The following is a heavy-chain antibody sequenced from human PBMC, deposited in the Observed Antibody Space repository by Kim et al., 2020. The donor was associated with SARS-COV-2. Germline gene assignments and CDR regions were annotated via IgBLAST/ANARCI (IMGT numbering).Heavy chain of an antibody. CDR2: IIPIFGTA. CDR3: ARGCLRDYYYYYGMDV. Sequence: SVKVSCKASGGTFSSYAISWVRQAPGQGLEWMGGIIPIFGTANYARKFQGRVTITADESTSTAYMELSSLRSEDTAVYYCARGCLRDYYYYYGMDVWGQGTTVTVSS. J-gene: IGHJ6*02. CDR1: GGTFSSYA. V-gene: IGHV1-69*13.